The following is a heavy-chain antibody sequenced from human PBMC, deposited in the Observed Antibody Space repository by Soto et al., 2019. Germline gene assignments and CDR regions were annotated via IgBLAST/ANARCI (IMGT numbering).Heavy chain of an antibody. Sequence: ASVKVSCKASKYTFSNYYIHWVRQAPGQGLEWMGIINPNGGSTSYARQFQGRVNMTRDSSTSTAYMELSSLRSEDTAVYYCAREKRYRTSGGWFDPWGQGTLVTVSS. CDR1: KYTFSNYY. CDR3: AREKRYRTSGGWFDP. J-gene: IGHJ5*02. CDR2: INPNGGST. V-gene: IGHV1-46*01. D-gene: IGHD3-9*01.